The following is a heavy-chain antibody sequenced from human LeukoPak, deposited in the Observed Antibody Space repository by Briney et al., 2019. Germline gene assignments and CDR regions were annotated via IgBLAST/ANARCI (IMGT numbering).Heavy chain of an antibody. CDR1: GFTLSNYW. J-gene: IGHJ4*02. V-gene: IGHV3-74*01. D-gene: IGHD3-16*01. CDR2: ISSDGQST. Sequence: PGGSLRLSCAASGFTLSNYWMHWVRQLPVPGKGLVWVPRISSDGQSTRYANSVKGRFTISRDNAKNTLYLQMNSLRAEDTAVYYCATDWAWGGFDYWGQGVLVTVSS. CDR3: ATDWAWGGFDY.